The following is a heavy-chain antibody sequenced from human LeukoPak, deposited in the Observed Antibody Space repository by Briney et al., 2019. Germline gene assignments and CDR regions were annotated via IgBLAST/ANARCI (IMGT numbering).Heavy chain of an antibody. Sequence: PGGSLRLSCAASGFTFSSYWMSWVRQAPGKGLEWEANIKQDGSEKYYVDSVKGRFTISRDNAKNSLYLQMNSLRAEDTAVYYCAGPSLRYFDWSIFAFDIWGQGTMVTVSS. CDR2: IKQDGSEK. D-gene: IGHD3-9*01. CDR1: GFTFSSYW. CDR3: AGPSLRYFDWSIFAFDI. J-gene: IGHJ3*02. V-gene: IGHV3-7*01.